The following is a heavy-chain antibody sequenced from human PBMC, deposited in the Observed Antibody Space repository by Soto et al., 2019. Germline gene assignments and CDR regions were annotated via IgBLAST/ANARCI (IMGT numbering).Heavy chain of an antibody. Sequence: SETLSLSCSVSGDSISNSRFYWAWIRQPPGEGLEWIGSIYHTGNAYYNPSLKSRVTIFVDTSKNQFSLKLTSVTAADTALYYCARDYFDSSDYTTNWFDPWGQGTLVTVSS. D-gene: IGHD3-22*01. CDR2: IYHTGNA. V-gene: IGHV4-39*01. CDR3: ARDYFDSSDYTTNWFDP. J-gene: IGHJ5*02. CDR1: GDSISNSRFY.